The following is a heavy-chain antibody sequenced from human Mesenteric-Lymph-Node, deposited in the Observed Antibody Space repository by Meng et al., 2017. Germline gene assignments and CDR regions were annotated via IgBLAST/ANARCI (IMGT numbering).Heavy chain of an antibody. J-gene: IGHJ5*02. V-gene: IGHV1-2*02. Sequence: ASVKVSCKASGYTFTGYYMHWVRQAPGQGREWMGWINPNSGGTNYAQKFQGRVTMTRDTSISTAYMELSRLRSDDTAVYYCASEASWGYYYGSGSIAAWGQGTRVTVSS. CDR2: INPNSGGT. CDR1: GYTFTGYY. D-gene: IGHD3-10*01. CDR3: ASEASWGYYYGSGSIAA.